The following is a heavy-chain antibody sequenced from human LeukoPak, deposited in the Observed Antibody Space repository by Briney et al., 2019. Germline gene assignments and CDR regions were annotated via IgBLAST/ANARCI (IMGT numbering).Heavy chain of an antibody. D-gene: IGHD1-26*01. CDR2: IYDGGST. Sequence: PSETLSLTCTVSGGSISGSYWSWIRQPPRKGLEWIAYIYDGGSTNYNPSLKSRVTISVDTSRNHVTLTLSSMTAADTARYYCARHGGSTGYYKYWGQGTLVTVSS. J-gene: IGHJ4*02. V-gene: IGHV4-59*08. CDR3: ARHGGSTGYYKY. CDR1: GGSISGSY.